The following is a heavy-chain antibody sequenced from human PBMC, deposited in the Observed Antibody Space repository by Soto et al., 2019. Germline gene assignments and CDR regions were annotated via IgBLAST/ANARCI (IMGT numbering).Heavy chain of an antibody. J-gene: IGHJ3*02. CDR3: ARDLPLGYCSGGSCYSPGFVPDYARGDAFDI. CDR1: GFTFSSYS. Sequence: GGSLRLSCAASGFTFSSYSMNWVRQAPGKGLEWVSSISSSSSYIYYADSVKGRFTISRDNAKNSLYLQMNSLRAEDTAVYYWARDLPLGYCSGGSCYSPGFVPDYARGDAFDIWGQGTMVTVSS. CDR2: ISSSSSYI. V-gene: IGHV3-21*01. D-gene: IGHD2-15*01.